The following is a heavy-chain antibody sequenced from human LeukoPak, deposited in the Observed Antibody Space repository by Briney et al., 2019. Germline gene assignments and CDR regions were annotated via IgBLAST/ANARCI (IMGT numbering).Heavy chain of an antibody. D-gene: IGHD6-6*01. CDR3: AKGSYSSSSLAAFDI. Sequence: GGSLRLSCAVSGFTFSNNGMHWVRQAPGKGLEWVAFVWYNGNNKYYADSVKGRFTISRDNSKNTLYLQMNSLRAEDTAVYYCAKGSYSSSSLAAFDIWGQGTMVTVSS. CDR2: VWYNGNNK. CDR1: GFTFSNNG. V-gene: IGHV3-30*02. J-gene: IGHJ3*02.